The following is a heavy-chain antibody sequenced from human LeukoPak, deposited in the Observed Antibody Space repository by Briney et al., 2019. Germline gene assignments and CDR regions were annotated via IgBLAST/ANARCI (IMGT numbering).Heavy chain of an antibody. CDR2: INSDGSST. CDR3: ASDLVATTNY. CDR1: GFTFSSYR. J-gene: IGHJ4*02. D-gene: IGHD5-12*01. Sequence: GGSLRLSCAASGFTFSSYRMHWVRQVPGKGLVWVSHINSDGSSTTYADSVKGRFTISRDNAKNTLYLQMNSLRVEDTAVYYCASDLVATTNYWGQGTLVTVSS. V-gene: IGHV3-74*01.